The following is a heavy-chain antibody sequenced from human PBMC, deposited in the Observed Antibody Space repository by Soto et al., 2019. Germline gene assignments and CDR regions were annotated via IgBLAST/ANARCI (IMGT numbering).Heavy chain of an antibody. Sequence: ETLSLTCAVSGGSVSSSSYYWGWIRQPPGKGLEWIGSIYYSGSAYYNPSLKSRVTMSVDTSKNQFSLKLTSVTATDTAVYYCARNILTGYASYWGQGTLVTVSS. J-gene: IGHJ4*02. CDR1: GGSVSSSSYY. CDR2: IYYSGSA. D-gene: IGHD3-9*01. V-gene: IGHV4-39*01. CDR3: ARNILTGYASY.